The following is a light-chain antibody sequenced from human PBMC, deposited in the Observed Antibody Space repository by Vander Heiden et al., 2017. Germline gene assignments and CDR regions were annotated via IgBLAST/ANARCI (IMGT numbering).Light chain of an antibody. CDR3: GTKGSRLSVL. CDR1: SSNIGNYD. V-gene: IGLV1-51*01. J-gene: IGLJ3*02. Sequence: QSVLTQPPSVSAATGETATISCSGSSSNIGNYDVSWYQQLPGRAPKLLIYENHKRPSGIPDRVSGSKSGTSATLGITGLQTGDEADYYCGTKGSRLSVLFGGGTKLTVL. CDR2: ENH.